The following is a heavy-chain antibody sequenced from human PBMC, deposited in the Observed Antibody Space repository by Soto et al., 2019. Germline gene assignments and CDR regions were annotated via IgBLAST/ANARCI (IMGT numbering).Heavy chain of an antibody. Sequence: AAVRVSCKASGCTFTSYDFNWVRQAPGQGLEWMGWVNPNSGNTDYAQKFQGRVTMTRNTSIRTAYMELSSLRSEDTAVYCRAGASYWDPAFDIWARGQMVTFSS. CDR3: AGASYWDPAFDI. V-gene: IGHV1-8*01. D-gene: IGHD2-8*02. J-gene: IGHJ3*02. CDR1: GCTFTSYD. CDR2: VNPNSGNT.